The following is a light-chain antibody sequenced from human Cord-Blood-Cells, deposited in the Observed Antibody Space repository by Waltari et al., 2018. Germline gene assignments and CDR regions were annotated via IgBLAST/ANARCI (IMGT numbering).Light chain of an antibody. Sequence: AIRMTQSASSFAASTGDRVTITCRASQGISSYLAWYQQKPGKAPKILIYAASTWQRGVPSRFNGSGSGPDFTLTISCLYSEDFTTYYCQQDYSYPWTFCQGTKVEIK. J-gene: IGKJ1*01. V-gene: IGKV1-8*01. CDR3: QQDYSYPWT. CDR1: QGISSY. CDR2: AAS.